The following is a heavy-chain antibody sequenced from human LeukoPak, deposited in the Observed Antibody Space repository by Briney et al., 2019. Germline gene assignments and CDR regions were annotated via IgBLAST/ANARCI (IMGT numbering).Heavy chain of an antibody. V-gene: IGHV3-53*01. CDR2: IYSGGST. CDR1: GFTVSSNY. CDR3: ARELRFLEWLSRPYYYYMDV. J-gene: IGHJ6*03. D-gene: IGHD3-3*01. Sequence: GGSLRLSCAASGFTVSSNYMSWVRQAPGKGLERVSVIYSGGSTYYADSVKGRFTISRDNSKNTLYLQMNSLRAEDTAVYYCARELRFLEWLSRPYYYYMDVWGKGTTVTVSS.